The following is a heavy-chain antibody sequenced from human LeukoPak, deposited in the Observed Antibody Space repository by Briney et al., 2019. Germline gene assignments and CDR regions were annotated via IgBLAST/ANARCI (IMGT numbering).Heavy chain of an antibody. CDR1: GGSISSSSYY. CDR3: ARQPVIPDGRAFDI. D-gene: IGHD2-2*02. V-gene: IGHV4-39*07. Sequence: SETLSLTCTVSGGSISSSSYYWGWIRQPPGKGLEWIGSIYYSGSTYYNPSLKSRVTISVDTSKNQFSLKLSSVTAADTAVYYCARQPVIPDGRAFDIWGQGTMVTVSS. J-gene: IGHJ3*02. CDR2: IYYSGST.